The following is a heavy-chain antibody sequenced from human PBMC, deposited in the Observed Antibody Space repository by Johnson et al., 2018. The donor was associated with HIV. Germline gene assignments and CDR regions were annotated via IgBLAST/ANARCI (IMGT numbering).Heavy chain of an antibody. CDR1: GFTFEDHG. J-gene: IGHJ3*02. CDR2: INWNGGTT. V-gene: IGHV3-20*04. D-gene: IGHD6-6*01. CDR3: ARDGSSSSWNAFDI. Sequence: VQLVESGGGVVRPGGSLRLSCAASGFTFEDHGMSWVRQAPGKGLEWVAGINWNGGTTGYADSVKGRFTIFRDSAKNSLYLQMNSLRAEDTAVYYCARDGSSSSWNAFDIWGQGTMVTVSS.